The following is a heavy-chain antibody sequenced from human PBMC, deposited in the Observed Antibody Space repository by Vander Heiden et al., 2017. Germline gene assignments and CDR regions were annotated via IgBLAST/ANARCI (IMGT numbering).Heavy chain of an antibody. J-gene: IGHJ4*02. Sequence: QVQRVQSGAEVMKPGSSVNVSCRASGGAFGSFAITWVRRPPGQGHQWMGGVIPVQRTANLPQEFKDRLTITAEESTKTAYMELSSLTYEDTALYFYARWEGTSTSRWYAARDFWGQGTRVTVS. V-gene: IGHV1-69*11. CDR3: ARWEGTSTSRWYAARDF. CDR1: GGAFGSFA. D-gene: IGHD6-13*01. CDR2: VIPVQRTA.